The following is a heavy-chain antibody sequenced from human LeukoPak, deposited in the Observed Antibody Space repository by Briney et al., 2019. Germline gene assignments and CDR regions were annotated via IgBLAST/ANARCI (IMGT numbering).Heavy chain of an antibody. Sequence: ASVKVSYKASGYTFTSYAMNWVRQAPGQGLEWMGWINTNTGNPTYAQGFTGRFVFSLDTSVSTAYLQISSLKAEDTAVYYCAREIAVAGTNWFDPWGQGTLVTVSS. J-gene: IGHJ5*02. CDR3: AREIAVAGTNWFDP. D-gene: IGHD6-19*01. V-gene: IGHV7-4-1*02. CDR2: INTNTGNP. CDR1: GYTFTSYA.